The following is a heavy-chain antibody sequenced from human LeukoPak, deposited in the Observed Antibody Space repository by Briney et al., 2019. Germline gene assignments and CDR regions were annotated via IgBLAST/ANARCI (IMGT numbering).Heavy chain of an antibody. D-gene: IGHD2-2*01. V-gene: IGHV3-21*01. CDR3: ARDQIVVVPAAMVEYDAFDI. Sequence: PGGSLRLSCAASGFTFSSYSMNWVRQAPGKGLEWVSSISSSSSYIYYADSVKGRFTISRDNAKNSLYLQMNSLRAEDTAVYYCARDQIVVVPAAMVEYDAFDIWGQGTMVTVPS. CDR1: GFTFSSYS. J-gene: IGHJ3*02. CDR2: ISSSSSYI.